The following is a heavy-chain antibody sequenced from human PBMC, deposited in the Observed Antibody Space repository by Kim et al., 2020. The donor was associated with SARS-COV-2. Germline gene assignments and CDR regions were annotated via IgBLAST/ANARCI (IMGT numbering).Heavy chain of an antibody. Sequence: SETLSLTCAVYGGSFSGYYWSWIRQPPGKGLEWIGEINHSGSTNYNPSLKSRVTISVDTSKNQFSLKLSSVTAADTAVYYCARVALLWFGELFEYYYGMDVWGQGTTVTVSS. J-gene: IGHJ6*01. V-gene: IGHV4-34*01. CDR3: ARVALLWFGELFEYYYGMDV. CDR2: INHSGST. CDR1: GGSFSGYY. D-gene: IGHD3-10*01.